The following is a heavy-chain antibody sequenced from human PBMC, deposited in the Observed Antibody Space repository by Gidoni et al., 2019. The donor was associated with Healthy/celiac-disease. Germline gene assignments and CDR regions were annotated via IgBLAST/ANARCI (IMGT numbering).Heavy chain of an antibody. CDR3: ARGGRYSSGWYSLYNWFDP. Sequence: QVQLQQWGAGLLQPSETLSLPCAVDGGSFSGYDWSWIRQPPGKGLEWRGEINHSGSTNYNPSLKSRVTISVDTSKNQFSLKLSSVTAADTAVYYCARGGRYSSGWYSLYNWFDPWGQGTLVTVSS. D-gene: IGHD6-19*01. CDR1: GGSFSGYD. V-gene: IGHV4-34*01. CDR2: INHSGST. J-gene: IGHJ5*02.